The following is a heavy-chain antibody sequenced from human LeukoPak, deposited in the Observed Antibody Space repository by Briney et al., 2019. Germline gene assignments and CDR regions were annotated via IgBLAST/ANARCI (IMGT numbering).Heavy chain of an antibody. D-gene: IGHD3-16*02. CDR1: GGSISSSSYY. CDR2: IYYSGST. CDR3: ARVGDYVWGSYRYVYYFDY. V-gene: IGHV4-39*07. Sequence: TSSETLSLTCTVSGGSISSSSYYWGWIRQPPGKGLEWIGSIYYSGSTYYNPSLKSRVTISVDTSKNQFSLKLSSVTAADTAVYYCARVGDYVWGSYRYVYYFDYWGQGTLVTVSS. J-gene: IGHJ4*02.